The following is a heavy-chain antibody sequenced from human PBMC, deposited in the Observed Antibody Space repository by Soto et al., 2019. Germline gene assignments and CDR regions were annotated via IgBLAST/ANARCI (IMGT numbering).Heavy chain of an antibody. CDR3: SRLHCASPNCAPLDP. CDR1: GGSINDDTYY. D-gene: IGHD1-1*01. J-gene: IGHJ5*02. V-gene: IGHV4-39*01. Sequence: QLQLQESGPGLVKPSETLSLTCTVSGGSINDDTYYWGWIRQPPGKGLEWIGRIYYSGNSSYNPSLNSLVTISADTSKKQLFLRLRSVAAADAAVYYCSRLHCASPNCAPLDPWGQGTLVIVSS. CDR2: IYYSGNS.